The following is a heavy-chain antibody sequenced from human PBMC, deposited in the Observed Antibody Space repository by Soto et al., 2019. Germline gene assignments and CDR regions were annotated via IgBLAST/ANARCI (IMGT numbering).Heavy chain of an antibody. V-gene: IGHV3-30*18. D-gene: IGHD2-21*02. J-gene: IGHJ4*02. CDR3: ANQVSDCNALFHY. CDR2: ISYDGTDE. CDR1: GFSFSSYG. Sequence: QVQLVESGGGVVQPGRSLRLSCAASGFSFSSYGMHWVRQAPGKGLEWVAMISYDGTDEYYADSVKGRFTISRDNSKTAVYLQMNLLRAEDTAVYYCANQVSDCNALFHYWGQGTLVTVSS.